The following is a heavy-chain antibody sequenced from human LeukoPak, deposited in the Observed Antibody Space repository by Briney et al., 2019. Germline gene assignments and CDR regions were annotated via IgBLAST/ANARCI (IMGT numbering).Heavy chain of an antibody. Sequence: GGSLRLSCAASGFTFDDYAMHWVRQVPGKGLEWVSGISWNSGNLGYADSVKGRFTISRDNSKNTLYLQMNSLRAEDTAVYYCAKQDSSGYFLFDYWGQGTLVTVSS. CDR3: AKQDSSGYFLFDY. J-gene: IGHJ4*02. D-gene: IGHD3-22*01. V-gene: IGHV3-9*01. CDR1: GFTFDDYA. CDR2: ISWNSGNL.